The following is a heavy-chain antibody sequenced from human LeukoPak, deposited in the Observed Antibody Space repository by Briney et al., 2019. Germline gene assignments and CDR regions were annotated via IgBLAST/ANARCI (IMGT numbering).Heavy chain of an antibody. V-gene: IGHV3-49*05. CDR1: GFTFGDYA. CDR2: IRSKAYGGTT. CDR3: TRDLRNYYDSSGYYYPRY. Sequence: KPGGSLRLSCTASGFTFGDYAMSWFRQAPGKGLEWVGFIRSKAYGGTTEYAASVKGRFTISRDDSKSIAYLQMNSPKTEDTAVYYCTRDLRNYYDSSGYYYPRYWGQGTLVTVSS. J-gene: IGHJ4*02. D-gene: IGHD3-22*01.